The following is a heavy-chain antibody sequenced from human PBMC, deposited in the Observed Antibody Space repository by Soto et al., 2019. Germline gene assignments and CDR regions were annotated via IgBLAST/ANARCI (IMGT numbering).Heavy chain of an antibody. V-gene: IGHV1-2*02. Sequence: QVQLMQSGAEVKKSGASVKVSCKASGYIFTGYFIQWLRRAPGQGLEWIGWINHNTSATNYAQKFHGLVTMTRDTSLGAAYMELTSRRPDDPALYYGVRIAWGRDHSCGMDVWGQGATITV. J-gene: IGHJ6*02. CDR2: INHNTSAT. D-gene: IGHD1-26*01. CDR3: VRIAWGRDHSCGMDV. CDR1: GYIFTGYF.